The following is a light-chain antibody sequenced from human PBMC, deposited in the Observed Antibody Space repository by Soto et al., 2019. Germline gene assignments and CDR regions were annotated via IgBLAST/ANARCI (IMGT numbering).Light chain of an antibody. V-gene: IGLV2-14*01. CDR3: SSYTSSRTYV. CDR1: GSDVGGYNY. Sequence: QSALTQPASVSGSPGQSITISCTGTGSDVGGYNYVSWYQQHPGKAPKLMIYDVSDRPSGVSNRFSGSKSGNTASLTISGLQSEDEADYYCSSYTSSRTYVFGTGTKLTVL. J-gene: IGLJ1*01. CDR2: DVS.